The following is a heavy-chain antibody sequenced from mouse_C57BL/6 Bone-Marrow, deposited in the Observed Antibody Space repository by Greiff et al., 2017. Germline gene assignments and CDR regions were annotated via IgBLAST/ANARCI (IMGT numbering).Heavy chain of an antibody. Sequence: EVKVVESGGDLVKPGGSLKLSCAASGFTFSSYGMSWVRQTPDKRLEWVATISSGGSYTYYPDSVKGRFTISRDNAKNTLYLQMSSLKSEDTAMYYCARHPLRHEDYYAMGYWGNGTSVTVSS. V-gene: IGHV5-6*01. CDR3: ARHPLRHEDYYAMGY. J-gene: IGHJ4*01. CDR1: GFTFSSYG. CDR2: ISSGGSYT. D-gene: IGHD3-2*02.